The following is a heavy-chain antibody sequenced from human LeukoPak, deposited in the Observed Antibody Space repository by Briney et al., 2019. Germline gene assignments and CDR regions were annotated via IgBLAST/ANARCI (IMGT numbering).Heavy chain of an antibody. J-gene: IGHJ4*02. V-gene: IGHV4-38-2*01. CDR3: ARYRQYSYGYRYFDY. D-gene: IGHD5-18*01. Sequence: PSETLSLTCAVSGYSISSGYYWGWIRQPPGKGLEWIGSVYHSGSTYYDPSLKSRVTISVDTSKNQFSLRLSSVTAADTAVYYCARYRQYSYGYRYFDYWGQGTLVTVSS. CDR1: GYSISSGYY. CDR2: VYHSGST.